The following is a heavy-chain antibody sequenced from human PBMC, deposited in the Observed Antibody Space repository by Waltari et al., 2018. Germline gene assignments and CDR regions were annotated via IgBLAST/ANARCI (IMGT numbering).Heavy chain of an antibody. CDR2: IYYSGGT. J-gene: IGHJ2*01. V-gene: IGHV4-39*01. CDR3: ARTRGAIAARWYFDL. CDR1: GGSISSSSYY. D-gene: IGHD6-6*01. Sequence: QLQLQESGPGLVKPSETLSLTCTVSGGSISSSSYYWGWIRQPPGKGLEWIGSIYYSGGTYYNPSRKSRVTISVDTSKNQFSLKLSSVTAADTAVYYCARTRGAIAARWYFDLWGRGTLVTVSS.